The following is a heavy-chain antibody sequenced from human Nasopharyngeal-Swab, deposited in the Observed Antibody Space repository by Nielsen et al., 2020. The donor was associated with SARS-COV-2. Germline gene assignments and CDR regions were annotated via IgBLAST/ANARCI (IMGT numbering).Heavy chain of an antibody. J-gene: IGHJ6*02. CDR1: GGSFSGYY. D-gene: IGHD3-10*01. CDR3: ARGDYYGSETYRNPLSCYYYYGMDV. Sequence: SQTLSLTCAVYGGSFSGYYWSWIRQPPGKGLEWIGEINHSGSTNYNPSLKSRVTISVDTSKKQFSLRLSSVIAADTAVYYCARGDYYGSETYRNPLSCYYYYGMDVWGQGTTVTVSS. V-gene: IGHV4-34*01. CDR2: INHSGST.